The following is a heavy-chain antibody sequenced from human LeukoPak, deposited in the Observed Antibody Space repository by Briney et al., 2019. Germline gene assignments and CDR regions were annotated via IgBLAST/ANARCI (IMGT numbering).Heavy chain of an antibody. V-gene: IGHV1-8*01. D-gene: IGHD4-17*01. CDR1: GYTFTSYD. J-gene: IGHJ6*02. CDR2: MNPNSGNT. CDR3: ARGKPLRGDYVPVYYGMDV. Sequence: ASVKVSCKASGYTFTSYDINWVRQATGQGLEWMGWMNPNSGNTGYAQKFQGRVTMTRNTSISTAYMELSSLRSEDTAVYYCARGKPLRGDYVPVYYGMDVWGQGTTVTVSS.